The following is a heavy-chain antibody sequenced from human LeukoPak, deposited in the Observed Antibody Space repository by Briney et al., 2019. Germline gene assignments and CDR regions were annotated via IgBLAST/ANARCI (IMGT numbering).Heavy chain of an antibody. CDR2: ISDIGSI. CDR1: GGSISSYY. D-gene: IGHD6-19*01. CDR3: ARHLGSGWYYYGMDV. V-gene: IGHV4-59*08. J-gene: IGHJ6*02. Sequence: PSETLSLTCTVSGGSISSYYWSWIRQPPGKGLEWIAYISDIGSINYNPSLKSRVTISLDTSKNQFSLKLSSVTAADTAVYYCARHLGSGWYYYGMDVWGQGTTVTVSS.